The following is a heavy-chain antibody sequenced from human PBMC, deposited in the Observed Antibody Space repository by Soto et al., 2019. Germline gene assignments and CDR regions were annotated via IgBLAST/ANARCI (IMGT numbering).Heavy chain of an antibody. Sequence: SETLSLTCTVSGGSISSYYWSWIRQPPGKGLEWIGYIYYSGSTNYNPSLKSRVTISVDTSKNQFSLKLSSVTAADTAVYYCARGTLDSSGYYYSYYFHYWGQGTMVTVYS. V-gene: IGHV4-59*01. CDR3: ARGTLDSSGYYYSYYFHY. CDR1: GGSISSYY. CDR2: IYYSGST. J-gene: IGHJ4*02. D-gene: IGHD3-22*01.